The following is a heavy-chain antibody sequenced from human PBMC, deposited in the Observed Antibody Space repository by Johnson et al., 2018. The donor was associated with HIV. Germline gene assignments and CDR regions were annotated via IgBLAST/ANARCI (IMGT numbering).Heavy chain of an antibody. CDR3: AKKLGVGGGSNKAFDI. Sequence: VQLVESGGGLVQPGGSLRLSCAASGFTFSSYAMSWVRQAPGKGLEWVSAISGSGGSTYYAYSVKGRFTISRDNSKNTLYLQMNSLRAEDTAVYYWAKKLGVGGGSNKAFDIWGQGTMVTVSS. J-gene: IGHJ3*02. V-gene: IGHV3-23*04. CDR1: GFTFSSYA. D-gene: IGHD2-15*01. CDR2: ISGSGGST.